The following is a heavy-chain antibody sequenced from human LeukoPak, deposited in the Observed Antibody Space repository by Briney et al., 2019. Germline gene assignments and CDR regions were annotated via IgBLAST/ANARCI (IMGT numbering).Heavy chain of an antibody. Sequence: GGSLRLSCAASGFTFTSYAMSWVRQAPGKGLEWVSTIGGSGGSTYFADSVKGRFTISRDNSMSTLYLQMNSLRAEDTAVYYCAKGGPVSENYYLFDYWGQGTLVTVSS. V-gene: IGHV3-23*01. CDR1: GFTFTSYA. J-gene: IGHJ4*02. D-gene: IGHD1-26*01. CDR3: AKGGPVSENYYLFDY. CDR2: IGGSGGST.